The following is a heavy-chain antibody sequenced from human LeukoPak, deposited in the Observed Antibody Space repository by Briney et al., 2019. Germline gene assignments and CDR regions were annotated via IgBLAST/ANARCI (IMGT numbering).Heavy chain of an antibody. V-gene: IGHV4-59*08. D-gene: IGHD3-22*01. CDR2: IYYSRST. Sequence: PSETLSLTCTASGVSISSYYWSWIRQPPGKGLEWIGYIYYSRSTNYNPSLKSRVTISVDTSKNQFSLKLSSVTAADTAVYYCARGVSYYDSSGYYNEYFQHWGQGTLVTVSS. J-gene: IGHJ1*01. CDR1: GVSISSYY. CDR3: ARGVSYYDSSGYYNEYFQH.